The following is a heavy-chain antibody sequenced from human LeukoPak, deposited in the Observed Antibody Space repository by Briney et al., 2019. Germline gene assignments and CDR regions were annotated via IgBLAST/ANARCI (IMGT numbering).Heavy chain of an antibody. J-gene: IGHJ4*02. CDR2: IHSSGTTK. CDR3: ARWVLTGLYDTLFDF. V-gene: IGHV3-48*03. Sequence: GGSLRPSCAASGFTFSNFEMNWVRQSPGKGLEWISYIHSSGTTKYYADSVEGRFTISRDNAKNSLYLEMKNPTAEDTAVYYCARWVLTGLYDTLFDFWGPGTLVAVSS. D-gene: IGHD3-9*01. CDR1: GFTFSNFE.